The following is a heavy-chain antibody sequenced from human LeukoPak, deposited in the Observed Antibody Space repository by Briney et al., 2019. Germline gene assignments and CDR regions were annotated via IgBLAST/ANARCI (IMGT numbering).Heavy chain of an antibody. CDR1: GGTFSSYA. V-gene: IGHV1-69*05. CDR3: ARSPGSYYAFFDY. CDR2: IIPIFGTA. D-gene: IGHD3-10*01. Sequence: ASVKVSCKASGGTFSSYAISWVRQAPGQGLEWVGRIIPIFGTANYAQKFQGRVTITTGESTSTAYMELSSLRSEDTAVYYCARSPGSYYAFFDYWGQGTLVTVSS. J-gene: IGHJ4*02.